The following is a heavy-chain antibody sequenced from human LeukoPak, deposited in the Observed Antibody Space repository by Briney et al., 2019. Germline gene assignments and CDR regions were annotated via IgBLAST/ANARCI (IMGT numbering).Heavy chain of an antibody. CDR2: ISSSSTI. Sequence: PGGSLRLSCAASGFTFSSYSMNWVRQAPGKGLEWVSYISSSSTIYYADSVKGRFTISRDNAKNSLYLQMNSLRAEDTAVYYCARVPSQLPFDYWGQGTLVTVSS. CDR3: ARVPSQLPFDY. CDR1: GFTFSSYS. V-gene: IGHV3-48*01. D-gene: IGHD2-2*01. J-gene: IGHJ4*02.